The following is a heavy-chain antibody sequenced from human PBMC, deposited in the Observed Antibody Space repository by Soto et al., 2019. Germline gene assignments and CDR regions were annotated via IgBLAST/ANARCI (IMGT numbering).Heavy chain of an antibody. CDR2: IYYSGST. V-gene: IGHV4-31*03. CDR3: ASNSGYYSNYYYYGMDV. CDR1: GGSISSGGYY. Sequence: KPSETLSLTCTVSGGSISSGGYYWSWIRQHPGKGLEWIGYIYYSGSTYYNPSLKSRVTISVDTSKNQFSLKLSSVTAADTAVYYCASNSGYYSNYYYYGMDVWGQGTTVTVSS. J-gene: IGHJ6*02. D-gene: IGHD3-22*01.